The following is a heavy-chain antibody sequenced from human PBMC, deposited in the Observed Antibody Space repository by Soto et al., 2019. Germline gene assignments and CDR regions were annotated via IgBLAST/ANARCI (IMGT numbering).Heavy chain of an antibody. CDR3: ARAPPESTYYFDS. CDR1: GGSISSYY. Sequence: SETLSLTCPVSGGSISSYYWSWIRQPPGKGLEWIGYIYYSGSTNYNPSLKSRVTISVDTSKNQFSLKLSSVTAADTAVYYCARAPPESTYYFDSWGPGTLVTVSS. V-gene: IGHV4-59*01. J-gene: IGHJ4*02. CDR2: IYYSGST.